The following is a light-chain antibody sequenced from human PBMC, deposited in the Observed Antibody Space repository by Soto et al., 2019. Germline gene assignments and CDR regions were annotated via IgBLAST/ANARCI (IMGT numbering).Light chain of an antibody. V-gene: IGKV1-5*03. J-gene: IGKJ1*01. CDR1: QSVNNW. CDR3: QQVNSYPRT. Sequence: DIQMTQSPSTLSASVGDRVTITCRASQSVNNWLAWYQQKPGKAPNLLIHKASTLESGVPSRFSGSGSGTEFTLTISSLQPDDFATYYCQQVNSYPRTFGQGTRVEIK. CDR2: KAS.